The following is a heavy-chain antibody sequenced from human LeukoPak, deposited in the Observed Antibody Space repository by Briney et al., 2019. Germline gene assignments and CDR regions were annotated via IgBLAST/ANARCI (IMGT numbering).Heavy chain of an antibody. Sequence: SETLSLTCAVYGGSFSGYYWSWIRQPPGKGLEWIGEINHSGSTSYNPSLKSRVTISVDTSKNQFSLKLSSVTAADTAVYYCARGSSSFYYYYGMDVWGQGTTVTVSS. CDR1: GGSFSGYY. J-gene: IGHJ6*02. CDR2: INHSGST. CDR3: ARGSSSFYYYYGMDV. D-gene: IGHD6-6*01. V-gene: IGHV4-34*01.